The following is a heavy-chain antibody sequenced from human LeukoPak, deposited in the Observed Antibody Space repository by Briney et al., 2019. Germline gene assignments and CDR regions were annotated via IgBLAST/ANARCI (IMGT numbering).Heavy chain of an antibody. D-gene: IGHD3-3*01. Sequence: GGSLRLSCAASGFTFSTYGIHWVRQAPGKGLEWVAVIWNDGSNKFYADSVKGRFTISRDNSKNTLYLQMSSLRAEDTAVYYCAKDRTIFGVVITPWGQGTLVTVSS. CDR2: IWNDGSNK. V-gene: IGHV3-30*02. CDR1: GFTFSTYG. CDR3: AKDRTIFGVVITP. J-gene: IGHJ4*02.